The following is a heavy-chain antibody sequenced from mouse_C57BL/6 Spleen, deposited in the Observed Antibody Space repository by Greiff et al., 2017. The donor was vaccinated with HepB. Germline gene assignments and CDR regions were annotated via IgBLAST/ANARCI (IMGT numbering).Heavy chain of an antibody. Sequence: EVQLQQSGPELVKPGASVKISCKASGYTFTDYYMNWVKQSHGKSLEWIGDINPNNGGTSYNQKFKGKATLTVDKSSSTAYMELRSLTSEDSAVYYCARYYYDGSSPFAYWGQGTLVTVSA. J-gene: IGHJ3*01. V-gene: IGHV1-26*01. D-gene: IGHD1-1*01. CDR1: GYTFTDYY. CDR3: ARYYYDGSSPFAY. CDR2: INPNNGGT.